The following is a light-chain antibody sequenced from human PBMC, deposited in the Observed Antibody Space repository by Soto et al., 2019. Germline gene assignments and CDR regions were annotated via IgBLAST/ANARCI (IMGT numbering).Light chain of an antibody. V-gene: IGKV1-39*01. Sequence: DIHMTQSPSSLSASVGYRFAITCRASQTISSYLNWYQQKPGKAPKLLIYAASSLQSGVPSRFSGRGSGTDFTLTISSLQPEDFATYYCQQSYSSPPTFGQGTKVDIK. CDR2: AAS. CDR3: QQSYSSPPT. CDR1: QTISSY. J-gene: IGKJ1*01.